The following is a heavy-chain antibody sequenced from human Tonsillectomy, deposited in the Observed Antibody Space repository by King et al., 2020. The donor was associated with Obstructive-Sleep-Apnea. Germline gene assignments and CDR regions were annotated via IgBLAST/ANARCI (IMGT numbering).Heavy chain of an antibody. V-gene: IGHV3-15*01. CDR1: GFTFSNAW. J-gene: IGHJ4*02. CDR2: IKSKNDGGTT. Sequence: VQLVESGGGLVKPGGSLRLSCAASGFTFSNAWMSWVRQAPGKGLEWVGRIKSKNDGGTTDYAAPVKGRFTISRDDSKNTLYLQMNSLKTEDTAVYYCTTLNYWGQGTLVTVSS. CDR3: TTLNY.